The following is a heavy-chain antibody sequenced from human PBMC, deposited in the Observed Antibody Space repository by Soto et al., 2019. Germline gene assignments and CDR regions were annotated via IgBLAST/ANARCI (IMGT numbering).Heavy chain of an antibody. CDR1: GFIVTSHY. Sequence: EVQLVESGGGLVQPGGSLRLSCAVSGFIVTSHYMSWVRQAPGKGLEWVSVIYRSDNTYYADSVKGRFTISRDNAKNALYLQMNSLRAEDTAVYYCARGGETPNPFDYWGQGTLVTVSS. J-gene: IGHJ4*02. V-gene: IGHV3-66*01. CDR3: ARGGETPNPFDY. CDR2: IYRSDNT. D-gene: IGHD3-16*01.